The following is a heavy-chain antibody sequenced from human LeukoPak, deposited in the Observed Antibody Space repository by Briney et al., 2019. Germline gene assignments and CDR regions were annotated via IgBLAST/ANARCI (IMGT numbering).Heavy chain of an antibody. CDR2: ISSNGGST. D-gene: IGHD5-12*01. CDR3: VKDSGYDFLDY. CDR1: GFTFSSYA. V-gene: IGHV3-64D*06. Sequence: GGSLRLSCSASGFTFSSYAMHWVRQAPGKGLEYVSAISSNGGSTYYADSVKGRFTISRDSSKNTLYLQMSSLRAEDTAVYYCVKDSGYDFLDYWGQGTLVTVSS. J-gene: IGHJ4*02.